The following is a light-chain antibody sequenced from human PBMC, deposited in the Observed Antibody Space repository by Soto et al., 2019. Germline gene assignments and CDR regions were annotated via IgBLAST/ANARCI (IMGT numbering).Light chain of an antibody. J-gene: IGLJ1*01. CDR3: TSYVSSSIYV. Sequence: QSVLSQPPSASGTPGQRVTISCSGSSSNIGSNTVSWYQQFPGTAPKLLIYFNIQRPSGVPDRFSGSKSGTSASLAISGLQSEDEADYYCTSYVSSSIYVFGTGTKVTVL. V-gene: IGLV1-44*01. CDR2: FNI. CDR1: SSNIGSNT.